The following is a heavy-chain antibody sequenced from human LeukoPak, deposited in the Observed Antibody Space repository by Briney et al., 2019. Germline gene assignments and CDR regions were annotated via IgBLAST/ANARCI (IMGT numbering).Heavy chain of an antibody. CDR3: ARGTYSSSWLHFDY. J-gene: IGHJ4*02. D-gene: IGHD6-13*01. CDR1: GGSISSYY. Sequence: SETLSLTCTVSGGSISSYYWSWNRQPPGKGLEWIGYIYNSGSTNYNPSLKSRVTISVDSSKNQFSLKLSSVTAADTAVYFCARGTYSSSWLHFDYWGQGTLVTVSS. V-gene: IGHV4-59*01. CDR2: IYNSGST.